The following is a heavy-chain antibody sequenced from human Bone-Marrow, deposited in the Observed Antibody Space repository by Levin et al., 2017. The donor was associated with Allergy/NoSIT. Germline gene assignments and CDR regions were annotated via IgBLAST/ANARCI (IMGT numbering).Heavy chain of an antibody. J-gene: IGHJ4*02. Sequence: GGSLRLSCTTSGFTFSLYGMHWVRQAPGKGLEWVAVIWDDGNYKAYAQSVEGRFAISRDNSKNTLYLQMNSLTVDDTAVYYCARIHDGYKHSALDYWGQGTLVIVSS. CDR1: GFTFSLYG. D-gene: IGHD5-24*01. CDR3: ARIHDGYKHSALDY. CDR2: IWDDGNYK. V-gene: IGHV3-33*01.